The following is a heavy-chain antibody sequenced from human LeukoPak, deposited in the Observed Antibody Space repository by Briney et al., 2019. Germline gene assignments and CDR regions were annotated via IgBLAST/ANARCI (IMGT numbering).Heavy chain of an antibody. CDR3: ARDHEDCRSTSCYD. D-gene: IGHD2-2*01. V-gene: IGHV1-2*06. J-gene: IGHJ4*02. CDR2: INPNSGGT. CDR1: GYTFIGYF. Sequence: AASVKVSCKASGYTFIGYFMNWVRQAPGQGLEWMGRINPNSGGTNYAQKFQGRATMTRDTSISTAYMELTRLRSDDTAVFYCARDHEDCRSTSCYDWGQGTLVTVSS.